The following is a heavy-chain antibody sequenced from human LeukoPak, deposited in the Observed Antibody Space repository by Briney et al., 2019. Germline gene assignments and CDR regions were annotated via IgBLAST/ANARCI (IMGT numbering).Heavy chain of an antibody. CDR1: GFSFSGYY. D-gene: IGHD1-26*01. Sequence: GGSLRLSCAASGFSFSGYYMSWVRQAPGKGLEWVSYISGSGGDIYYPDSVKGRFTISRDNAKNSLYLQMSSLRADDTAVYYCARVRGSYAIGYWGQGTLVTASS. J-gene: IGHJ4*02. CDR2: ISGSGGDI. V-gene: IGHV3-11*04. CDR3: ARVRGSYAIGY.